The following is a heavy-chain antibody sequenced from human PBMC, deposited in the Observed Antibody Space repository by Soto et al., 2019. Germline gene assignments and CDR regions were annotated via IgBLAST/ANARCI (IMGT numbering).Heavy chain of an antibody. CDR3: ARDRDDSSGYYFGPLDH. V-gene: IGHV3-33*01. CDR2: IWYDGNNK. CDR1: GFTFSSSG. J-gene: IGHJ4*02. Sequence: QVQVVESGGGVVQPGRSLRLSCAASGFTFSSSGMHWVRQAPGKGLEWVALIWYDGNNKFYADAVKGRFTISRDNFNDTLYLQMNSLRAEDTAVYYCARDRDDSSGYYFGPLDHWGQGTLVTVSS. D-gene: IGHD6-25*01.